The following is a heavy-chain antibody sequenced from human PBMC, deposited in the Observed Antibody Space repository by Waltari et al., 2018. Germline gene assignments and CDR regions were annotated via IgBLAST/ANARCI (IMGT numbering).Heavy chain of an antibody. Sequence: QIHLVQSGPETQKPGASVKVSCKTSGYSFTTYVISWVRQAPGQGLEWVGWLSPFSGQTHYAQKFQDRVAMTADTAAATAYMELKSLRSDDTAFYYCATSYSLNGLEYWGHGTLVTVFS. V-gene: IGHV1-18*01. D-gene: IGHD3-9*01. CDR1: GYSFTTYV. CDR2: LSPFSGQT. J-gene: IGHJ4*01. CDR3: ATSYSLNGLEY.